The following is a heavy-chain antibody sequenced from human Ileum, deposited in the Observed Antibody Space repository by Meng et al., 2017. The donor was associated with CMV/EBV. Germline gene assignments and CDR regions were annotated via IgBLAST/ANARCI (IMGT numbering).Heavy chain of an antibody. J-gene: IGHJ6*02. CDR2: IYYSGST. CDR1: GGSISSSSYY. D-gene: IGHD6-19*01. V-gene: IGHV4-39*07. CDR3: ARDRGAVAGDHYYYYYGMDV. Sequence: SETLSLTCTVSGGSISSSSYYWGWIRQPPGKGLEWIGSIYYSGSTYYNPSLKSRVTISVDTSKNQFSLKLSSVTAADTAVYYCARDRGAVAGDHYYYYYGMDVWGQGTTVTGAS.